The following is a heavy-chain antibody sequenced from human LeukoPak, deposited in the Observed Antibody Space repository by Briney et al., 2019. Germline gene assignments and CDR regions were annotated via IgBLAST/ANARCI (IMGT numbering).Heavy chain of an antibody. Sequence: GASVKVSCKASGYTFTGYYMHWVRQAPGQGLEWMGWINPSGGRTSYAQKFQGRVTMTRDMSTSTVYMELSSLRSEDTAVYYCARAGWLASVTSPYYYYYYMDVWGKGTTVTVSS. D-gene: IGHD4-11*01. V-gene: IGHV1-46*01. CDR1: GYTFTGYY. CDR3: ARAGWLASVTSPYYYYYYMDV. CDR2: INPSGGRT. J-gene: IGHJ6*03.